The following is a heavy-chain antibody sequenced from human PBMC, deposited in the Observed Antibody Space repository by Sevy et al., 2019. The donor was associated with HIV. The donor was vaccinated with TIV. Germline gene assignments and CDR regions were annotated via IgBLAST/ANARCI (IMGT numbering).Heavy chain of an antibody. J-gene: IGHJ4*02. CDR2: IWTEGDDE. Sequence: GGSLRLSCAAFGFTFSTHAMHWVRQAPGKGLEWVAVIWTEGDDESYADSVRGRFTISRENSKTTLYLQMNSLRSEDTAVYYCATEYSNGFDYWGQGTRVTVSS. V-gene: IGHV3-33*01. CDR3: ATEYSNGFDY. D-gene: IGHD4-4*01. CDR1: GFTFSTHA.